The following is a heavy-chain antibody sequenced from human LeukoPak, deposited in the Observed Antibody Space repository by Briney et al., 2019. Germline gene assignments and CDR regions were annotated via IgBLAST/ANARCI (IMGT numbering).Heavy chain of an antibody. CDR3: ARDPKGAYYFDY. Sequence: GESLKISCAASGFTFTSYSMNWVRQAPGKGLEWVSSISSSSSYIYYADSVKGRFTISRDNAKTSLYLQMNSLRAEDTAVYYCARDPKGAYYFDYWGQGTLVTVSS. V-gene: IGHV3-21*01. CDR1: GFTFTSYS. CDR2: ISSSSSYI. D-gene: IGHD3-16*01. J-gene: IGHJ4*02.